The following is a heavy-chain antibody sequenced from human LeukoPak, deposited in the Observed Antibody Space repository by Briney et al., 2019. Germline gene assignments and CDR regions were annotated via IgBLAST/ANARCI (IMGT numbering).Heavy chain of an antibody. D-gene: IGHD6-19*01. J-gene: IGHJ4*02. V-gene: IGHV1-46*01. CDR3: ARDRLRSSGWYGGYFDY. Sequence: ASVKVSCKASGYTFTSYYMHWVRQAPGQGLEWMGIINPSGGSTSYAQKFQGRVTMTRDTSTSTVYMELSSLRSEDTAVYYCARDRLRSSGWYGGYFDYWGQGTLVTVSS. CDR1: GYTFTSYY. CDR2: INPSGGST.